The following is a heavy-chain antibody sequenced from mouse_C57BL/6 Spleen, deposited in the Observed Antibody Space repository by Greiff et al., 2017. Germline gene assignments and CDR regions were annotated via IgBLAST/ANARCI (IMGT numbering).Heavy chain of an antibody. V-gene: IGHV5-16*01. CDR1: GFTFSDYY. J-gene: IGHJ3*01. Sequence: EVKLVVSEGGLVQPGSSMKLSCTASGFTFSDYYLACVRQVPEKGLEWVANINYDGSSTYYLDSLKSRFIISRDNATNILYLQMSSLKSEDTATYYCARGAGTWFAYWGQGTLVTVSA. CDR2: INYDGSST. D-gene: IGHD4-1*01. CDR3: ARGAGTWFAY.